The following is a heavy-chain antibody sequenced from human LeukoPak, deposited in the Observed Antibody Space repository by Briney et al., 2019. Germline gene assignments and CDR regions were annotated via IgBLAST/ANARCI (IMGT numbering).Heavy chain of an antibody. CDR3: ARDLAIDIVVVVAALDY. Sequence: GPVKVSCKASGYTFTGYYMHRVRQAPGQGLEWMGWINPNSGGTNYAQKFQGRVTMTRDTSISTAYMELSRLRSDDTAVYYCARDLAIDIVVVVAALDYWGQGTLVTVSS. CDR1: GYTFTGYY. J-gene: IGHJ4*02. CDR2: INPNSGGT. V-gene: IGHV1-2*02. D-gene: IGHD2-15*01.